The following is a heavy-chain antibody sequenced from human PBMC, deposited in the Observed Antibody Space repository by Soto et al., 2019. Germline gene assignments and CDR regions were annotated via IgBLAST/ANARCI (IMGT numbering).Heavy chain of an antibody. CDR3: ARASSQYYCSGGSCYGDYFDY. Sequence: GGSLRLSCAASGFTFSSYDMHWVRQATGKGLEWVSAIGTAGDTYYPGSVKGRFTISRENAKNSLYLQMNSLRAGDTAVYYCARASSQYYCSGGSCYGDYFDYWGQGTLVTVSS. D-gene: IGHD2-15*01. J-gene: IGHJ4*02. CDR1: GFTFSSYD. V-gene: IGHV3-13*01. CDR2: IGTAGDT.